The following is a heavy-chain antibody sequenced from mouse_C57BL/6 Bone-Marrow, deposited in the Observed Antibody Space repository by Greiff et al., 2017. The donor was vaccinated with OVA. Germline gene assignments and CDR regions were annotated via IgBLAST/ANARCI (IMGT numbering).Heavy chain of an antibody. CDR2: ISPGDGDT. J-gene: IGHJ1*03. Sequence: QVQLKESGPELVKPGASVKISCQASGYAFSSSWMNWVKQRPGKGLEWIGRISPGDGDTNYNGKFKGKATLTADKSSSTAYMQLSSLTSEDSAVYFCGRGYWYFDVWGTGTTVTVSS. CDR3: GRGYWYFDV. CDR1: GYAFSSSW. V-gene: IGHV1-82*01.